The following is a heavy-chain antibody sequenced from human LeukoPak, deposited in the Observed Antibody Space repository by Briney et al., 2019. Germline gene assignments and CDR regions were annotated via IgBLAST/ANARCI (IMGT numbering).Heavy chain of an antibody. D-gene: IGHD5-12*01. Sequence: GRSLRLSCAASGFTFDDYAMHWVRQAPGKGLEWVSGISWNSGSIGYADSVKGRFTISRDNAKNSLYLQMNSLRAEDTALYYCAKDRSYDLGALDYWGQGTLVTVSS. V-gene: IGHV3-9*01. CDR1: GFTFDDYA. J-gene: IGHJ4*02. CDR3: AKDRSYDLGALDY. CDR2: ISWNSGSI.